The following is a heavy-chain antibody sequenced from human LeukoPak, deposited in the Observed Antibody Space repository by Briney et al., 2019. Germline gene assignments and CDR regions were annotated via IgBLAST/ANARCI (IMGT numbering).Heavy chain of an antibody. CDR3: ATYRPYSSSSLGESDAFDI. CDR1: GGSISSGSYY. Sequence: SETLSLTCTVSGGSISSGSYYWSWIRQPAGKGLEWIGRIYTSGSTNYNPSLKSRVTISVDTSKNQFSLKLSSVTAADTAVYYCATYRPYSSSSLGESDAFDIWGQGTMVTVSS. D-gene: IGHD6-6*01. J-gene: IGHJ3*02. CDR2: IYTSGST. V-gene: IGHV4-61*02.